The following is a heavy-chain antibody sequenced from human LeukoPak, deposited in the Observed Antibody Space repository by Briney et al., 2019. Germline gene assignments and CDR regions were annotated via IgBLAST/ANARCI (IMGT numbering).Heavy chain of an antibody. CDR3: ARYIRDYYYDSSGYPYGMDV. J-gene: IGHJ6*02. CDR2: INPNSGGT. Sequence: ASVKVSCKASGYTFTGYYMLWVRQAPGQGLEWMGWINPNSGGTNYAQKFQGRVTMTRDTSISTAYMELSRLRSDDTAVYYCARYIRDYYYDSSGYPYGMDVWGQGTTVTVSS. D-gene: IGHD3-22*01. V-gene: IGHV1-2*02. CDR1: GYTFTGYY.